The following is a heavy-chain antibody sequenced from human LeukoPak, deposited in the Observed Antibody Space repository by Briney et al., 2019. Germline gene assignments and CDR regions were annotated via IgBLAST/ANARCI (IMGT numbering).Heavy chain of an antibody. V-gene: IGHV3-11*01. CDR2: ISGSASTI. Sequence: PRGSLRLSCAASGFTFSDYYMSWIRQAPGKGLEWVSYISGSASTIYYADSVRGRFTISRDNAKKSLYLQMNSLRAEDTAVYYCARAYSSSPGAPMEFDPWGQGTLVTVSS. J-gene: IGHJ5*02. D-gene: IGHD6-13*01. CDR3: ARAYSSSPGAPMEFDP. CDR1: GFTFSDYY.